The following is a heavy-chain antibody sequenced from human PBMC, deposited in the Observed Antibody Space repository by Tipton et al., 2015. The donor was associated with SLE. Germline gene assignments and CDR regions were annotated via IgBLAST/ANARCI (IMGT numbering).Heavy chain of an antibody. CDR3: ASGYSGNWFDP. Sequence: AGLVKPSETLSLTCAVYGGSFSGYYWSWIRQPPGKGLEWIGEINQSGSTNYNPSLKSRVTISVDTSKNQFSLKLRSVTAADTAVYYCASGYSGNWFDPWGQGTLVTVSS. J-gene: IGHJ5*02. D-gene: IGHD2-21*01. CDR2: INQSGST. V-gene: IGHV4-34*01. CDR1: GGSFSGYY.